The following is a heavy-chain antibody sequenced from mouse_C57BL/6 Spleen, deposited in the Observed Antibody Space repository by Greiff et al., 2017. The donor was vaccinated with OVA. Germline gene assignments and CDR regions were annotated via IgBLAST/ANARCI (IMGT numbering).Heavy chain of an antibody. CDR1: GYTFTSYW. V-gene: IGHV1-5*01. CDR2: IYPGNSDT. J-gene: IGHJ2*01. CDR3: TRSTVVATDFDY. Sequence: VQLQQSGTVLARPGASVKMSCKTSGYTFTSYWMHWVKQRPGQGLEWIGAIYPGNSDTSYNQKFKGKAKLTAVTSASTAYMELSSLTNEDSAVYYSTRSTVVATDFDYWGQGTTLTVSS. D-gene: IGHD1-1*01.